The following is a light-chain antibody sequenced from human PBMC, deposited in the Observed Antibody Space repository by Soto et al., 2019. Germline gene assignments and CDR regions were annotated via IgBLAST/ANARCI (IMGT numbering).Light chain of an antibody. CDR2: DVS. V-gene: IGLV2-11*01. Sequence: QSALTQPRSVSGSPGQSITISCTGTSSDVGGYNYVSWYQQHPRKAPKLMIYDVSTRPSWVPDRFSGSKSGNTASLTISGLQAEDEADYCCCSYAGSYTYVFGTGTKLTVL. CDR3: CSYAGSYTYV. CDR1: SSDVGGYNY. J-gene: IGLJ1*01.